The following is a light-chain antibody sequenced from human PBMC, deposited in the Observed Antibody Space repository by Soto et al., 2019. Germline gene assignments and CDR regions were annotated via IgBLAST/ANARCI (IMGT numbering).Light chain of an antibody. V-gene: IGLV2-14*01. Sequence: QSALTQPASVSGSPGQSITIYCTGISGDVGAYNYVSWYQQHPGKAPKLMIYEVSNRPSGVSNRFSGSKSGNTASLTISGLQAEDEADYYCSSYTSSSTFFGTGTKLTVL. CDR2: EVS. J-gene: IGLJ1*01. CDR1: SGDVGAYNY. CDR3: SSYTSSSTF.